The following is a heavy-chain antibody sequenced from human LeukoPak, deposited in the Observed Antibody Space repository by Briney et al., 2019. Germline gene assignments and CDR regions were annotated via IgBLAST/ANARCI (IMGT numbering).Heavy chain of an antibody. J-gene: IGHJ6*03. D-gene: IGHD6-19*01. CDR3: ARRGKQGIGSGWYNSPHYYYYYYMDV. CDR1: GGSFSGYY. CDR2: INHSGST. V-gene: IGHV4-34*01. Sequence: SETLSLTCAVYGGSFSGYYWSWSRQPPGKGLEWIGEINHSGSTNYNPSLKSRVTISVDTSKNQFSLKLSFVTAADTAVYYCARRGKQGIGSGWYNSPHYYYYYYMDVWGKGTTVTISS.